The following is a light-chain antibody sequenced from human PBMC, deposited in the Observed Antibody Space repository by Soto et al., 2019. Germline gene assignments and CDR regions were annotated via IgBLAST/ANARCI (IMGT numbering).Light chain of an antibody. CDR3: QAWDSSTGV. CDR2: QDS. J-gene: IGLJ2*01. Sequence: ELTQPPSVSVSPGQTASITCSGDKLGDKYACWYQQKPGQSPVLVIYQDSKRPSGIPERFSGSNSGNTATLTISGTQAMDEADYYCQAWDSSTGVFGGGTKLTVL. CDR1: KLGDKY. V-gene: IGLV3-1*01.